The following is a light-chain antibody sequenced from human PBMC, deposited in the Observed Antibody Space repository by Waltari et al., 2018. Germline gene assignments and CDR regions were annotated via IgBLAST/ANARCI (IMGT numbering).Light chain of an antibody. CDR2: DAS. Sequence: EIVLTQSQATLSLSPGETATLTCRASQGVSRALAWYQQKPGQSPRLLIYDASTRATGTPDRFSGSGSGTDFSLTISRLEPEDFAVYYCQKYVRLPATFGQGTKVEIK. CDR3: QKYVRLPAT. CDR1: QGVSRA. J-gene: IGKJ1*01. V-gene: IGKV3-20*01.